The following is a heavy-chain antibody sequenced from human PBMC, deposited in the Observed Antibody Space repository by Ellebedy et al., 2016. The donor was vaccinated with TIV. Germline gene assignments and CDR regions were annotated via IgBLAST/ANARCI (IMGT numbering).Heavy chain of an antibody. CDR1: GFSFDAYT. J-gene: IGHJ4*02. Sequence: GESLKISXTASGFSFDAYTMHWVRHVPGKGLEWVSLITWDGSDTFYADSVRGRFTISRDNSKNTLFLQMNNLRAEDTAVYYCAREVSSGWYYFDNWGQGALVTVSS. D-gene: IGHD6-19*01. CDR3: AREVSSGWYYFDN. CDR2: ITWDGSDT. V-gene: IGHV3-43*01.